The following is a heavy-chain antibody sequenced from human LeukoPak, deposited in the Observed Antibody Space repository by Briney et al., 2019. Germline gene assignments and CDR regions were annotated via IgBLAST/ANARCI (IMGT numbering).Heavy chain of an antibody. CDR3: ASPSPGSSSWYGYYYYMDV. V-gene: IGHV4-39*01. CDR2: IYYSGST. CDR1: GGSISSSSYY. J-gene: IGHJ6*03. D-gene: IGHD6-13*01. Sequence: SETLSLTCTVSGGSISSSSYYWGWIRQPPGKGLEWIGSIYYSGSTYYNPSLKSRVTISVDTSKNQFSLKLSSVTAADTAVYYCASPSPGSSSWYGYYYYMDVWGKGTTVTVSS.